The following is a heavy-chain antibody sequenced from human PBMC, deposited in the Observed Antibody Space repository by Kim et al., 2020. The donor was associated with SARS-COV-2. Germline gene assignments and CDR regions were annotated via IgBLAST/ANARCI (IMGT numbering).Heavy chain of an antibody. V-gene: IGHV3-49*04. J-gene: IGHJ4*02. D-gene: IGHD2-21*01. CDR1: GFTFGDYA. CDR3: TRARYCGVIDY. Sequence: GGSLRLSCTASGFTFGDYAMSWVRQAPGKGLEWVGFIRSKAYGGTTEYAASVKGRFTISRDDSKSIAYLQMNSLKTEDTAVYYCTRARYCGVIDYWDQGTLVTVSS. CDR2: IRSKAYGGTT.